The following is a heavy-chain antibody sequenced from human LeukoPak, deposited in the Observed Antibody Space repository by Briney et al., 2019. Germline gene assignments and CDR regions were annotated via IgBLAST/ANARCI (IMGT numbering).Heavy chain of an antibody. CDR3: ATFMTTVTIPDY. V-gene: IGHV3-21*06. J-gene: IGHJ4*02. CDR2: ITSSGSHM. D-gene: IGHD4-17*01. CDR1: GFTCSRYS. Sequence: GGSVTLSCAPSGFTCSRYSINWVRQAPGKRLECLSSITSSGSHMSYSDSVKGRFTISGDNAKSTLYLQMNSLSAEDTAVYYCATFMTTVTIPDYWGQGTLVTVSS.